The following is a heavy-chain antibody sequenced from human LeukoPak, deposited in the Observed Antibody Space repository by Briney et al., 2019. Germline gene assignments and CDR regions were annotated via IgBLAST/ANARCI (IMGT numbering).Heavy chain of an antibody. V-gene: IGHV4-59*01. CDR3: ARAIVEYYYDSSSTGAFDI. Sequence: SETLSLTCTVSGGSISSYYWSWIRQPPGKGLEWIWYIYYSGSTNYNPSLKSRVTISVDTSKNQFSLKLSSVTAADTAVYYCARAIVEYYYDSSSTGAFDIWGQGTMVTVSS. J-gene: IGHJ3*02. CDR2: IYYSGST. CDR1: GGSISSYY. D-gene: IGHD3-22*01.